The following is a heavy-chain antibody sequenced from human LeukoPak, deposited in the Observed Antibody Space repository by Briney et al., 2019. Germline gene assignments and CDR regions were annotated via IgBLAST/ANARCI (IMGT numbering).Heavy chain of an antibody. J-gene: IGHJ5*02. D-gene: IGHD2-15*01. Sequence: SETLSLTCTVSGGSISSYYWSWIRQPAGKGLEWIGYIYYSGSTNYNPSLKSRVTISVDTSKNQFSLKLSSVTAADTAVYYCAREILSYCSGGSCYSSGNNWFDPWGQGTLVTVSS. CDR3: AREILSYCSGGSCYSSGNNWFDP. V-gene: IGHV4-59*01. CDR1: GGSISSYY. CDR2: IYYSGST.